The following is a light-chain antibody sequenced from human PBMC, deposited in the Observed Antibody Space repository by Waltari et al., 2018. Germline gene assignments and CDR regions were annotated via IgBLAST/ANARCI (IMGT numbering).Light chain of an antibody. CDR1: QSVFYNPNNKNY. V-gene: IGKV4-1*01. CDR3: QQYYSTPYT. CDR2: WAS. Sequence: DIVMTQSPDSLAVSLGERATINCKSSQSVFYNPNNKNYLAWYQQKPGQPPKLLIYWASTRESGVPDRFSGSGSGTDFTLTISSLQAEDVAVYYCQQYYSTPYTFGQGTKLEIK. J-gene: IGKJ2*01.